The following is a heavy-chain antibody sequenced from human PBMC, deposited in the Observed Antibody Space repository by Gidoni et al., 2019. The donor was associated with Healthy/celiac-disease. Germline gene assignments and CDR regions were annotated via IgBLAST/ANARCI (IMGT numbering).Heavy chain of an antibody. V-gene: IGHV3-11*05. CDR2: ISSSSSYT. CDR1: GFTFSDYY. J-gene: IGHJ4*02. D-gene: IGHD6-19*01. CDR3: VQWLGRGAFDY. Sequence: QVQLVESGGGLVKPGGSLRLSCAASGFTFSDYYVSWIRQAPGKGLEWVSYISSSSSYTNYADSVKGRFTISRDNAKNSLYLQMNSLRAEDTAVYYCVQWLGRGAFDYWGQGTLVTVSS.